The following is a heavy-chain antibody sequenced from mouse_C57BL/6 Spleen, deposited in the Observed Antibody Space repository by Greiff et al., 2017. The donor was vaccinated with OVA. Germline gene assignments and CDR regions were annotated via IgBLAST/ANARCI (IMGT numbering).Heavy chain of an antibody. CDR2: ISSGSSTI. D-gene: IGHD2-4*01. J-gene: IGHJ3*01. Sequence: EVKLMESGGGLVKPGGSLKLSCAASGFTFSDYGMHWVRQAPEKGLEWVAYISSGSSTIYYADTVKGRFTISRDNAKNTLFLQMTSLRSEDTAMYYCARGGDYVRFAYWGQGTLVTVSA. CDR3: ARGGDYVRFAY. CDR1: GFTFSDYG. V-gene: IGHV5-17*01.